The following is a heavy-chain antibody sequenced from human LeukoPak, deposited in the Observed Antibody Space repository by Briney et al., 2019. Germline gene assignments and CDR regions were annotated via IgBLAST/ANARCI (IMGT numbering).Heavy chain of an antibody. Sequence: GGSLRLSCAVSGFIVSGNYMNWVRQAPGKGLEWVATISGSDGRTYYADSVRGRFTISRDNSKNTLYLQMNSLRAEDTAVYYCAKGRLVPDYWGQGILVTVSS. CDR2: ISGSDGRT. CDR1: GFIVSGNY. CDR3: AKGRLVPDY. J-gene: IGHJ4*02. D-gene: IGHD3-9*01. V-gene: IGHV3-23*01.